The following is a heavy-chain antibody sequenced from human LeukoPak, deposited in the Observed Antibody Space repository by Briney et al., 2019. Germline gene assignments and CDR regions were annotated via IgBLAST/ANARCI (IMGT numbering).Heavy chain of an antibody. D-gene: IGHD3-16*01. CDR1: GFPFRNYG. Sequence: GSLRLSCAASGFPFRNYGMHWVRQAPGKGLEWVAVISRDGLTKYYADSVKGRFTLHRDNSRNTLYLEMNSLRDEDTAVYYCAKEGTWGNWYFDLWGRGTLVIVTS. V-gene: IGHV3-30*18. CDR2: ISRDGLTK. J-gene: IGHJ2*01. CDR3: AKEGTWGNWYFDL.